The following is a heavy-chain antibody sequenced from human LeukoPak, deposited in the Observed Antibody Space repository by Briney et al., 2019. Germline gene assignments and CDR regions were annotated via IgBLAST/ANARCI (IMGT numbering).Heavy chain of an antibody. CDR1: GFTLTNHG. V-gene: IGHV3-23*01. J-gene: IGHJ4*02. CDR3: AKDYCRDGNCPFPFLDS. Sequence: GGSLRLSCAVSGFTLTNHGVSWVRQAPGKGLEWVSIITGTGGKYYGDSVKGRFVLSRDNFKNTVYMQMSSLRAEDTATYYCAKDYCRDGNCPFPFLDSWGQGTLVTVSS. D-gene: IGHD2-15*01. CDR2: ITGTGGK.